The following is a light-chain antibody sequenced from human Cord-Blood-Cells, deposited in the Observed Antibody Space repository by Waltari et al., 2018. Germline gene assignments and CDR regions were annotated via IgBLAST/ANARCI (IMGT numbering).Light chain of an antibody. CDR1: QSISSW. CDR3: QQYNSYSPRLT. J-gene: IGKJ4*01. CDR2: KAS. Sequence: DIQMTQPPSTLSASVGDSDPIPSQASQSISSWLAWYQQKPGKAPKLLIYKASSLESGVPSRFSGSGSGTEFTLTISSLQPDDFATYYCQQYNSYSPRLTFGGGTKVEIK. V-gene: IGKV1-5*03.